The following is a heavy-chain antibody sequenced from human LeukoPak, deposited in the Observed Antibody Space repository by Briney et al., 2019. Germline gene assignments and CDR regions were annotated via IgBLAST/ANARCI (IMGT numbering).Heavy chain of an antibody. D-gene: IGHD1-26*01. CDR2: IDYSGST. CDR1: GGTISRNY. Sequence: HPSETLSLTCTVSGGTISRNYWSWIRQPPGKGLEWVAYIDYSGSTNYNPSLKSRLTISMDASKNQFSLKLSAVTAADTAVYYCARDRRRELLHAFDSWGQGTMVTVSS. J-gene: IGHJ3*02. CDR3: ARDRRRELLHAFDS. V-gene: IGHV4-59*01.